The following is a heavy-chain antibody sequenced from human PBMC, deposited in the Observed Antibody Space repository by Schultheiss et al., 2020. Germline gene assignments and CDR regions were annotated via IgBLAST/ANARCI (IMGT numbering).Heavy chain of an antibody. D-gene: IGHD1-1*01. Sequence: GESLKISCAASGFTFSSYAMSWVRQAPGKGLEWVSVISGSGGSTYYADSVKGRFTISRDNSKNTLYLQMNSLRAEDTAVYYCAKDSNWTPISHFDYWGQGTLVTVSS. CDR2: ISGSGGST. J-gene: IGHJ4*02. V-gene: IGHV3-23*01. CDR1: GFTFSSYA. CDR3: AKDSNWTPISHFDY.